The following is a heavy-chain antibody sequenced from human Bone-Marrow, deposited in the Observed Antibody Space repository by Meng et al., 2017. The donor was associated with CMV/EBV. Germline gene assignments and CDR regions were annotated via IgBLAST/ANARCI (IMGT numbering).Heavy chain of an antibody. CDR2: MNPNSGNT. D-gene: IGHD2-2*01. CDR1: GYTFTSYD. J-gene: IGHJ6*02. CDR3: ANRGDGYCSSTSCYRYYYYGMDV. V-gene: IGHV1-8*03. Sequence: ASVKVSCKASGYTFTSYDINWVRQATGQGLEWMGWMNPNSGNTGYAQKFQGRVTITRNTSISTAYMELSSLRSEDTAVYYCANRGDGYCSSTSCYRYYYYGMDVWGQGTTVTVSS.